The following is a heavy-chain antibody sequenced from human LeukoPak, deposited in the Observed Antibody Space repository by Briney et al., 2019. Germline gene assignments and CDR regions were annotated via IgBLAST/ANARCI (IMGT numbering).Heavy chain of an antibody. D-gene: IGHD3-10*01. CDR2: INPNSGGT. CDR1: GYTCTSYY. Sequence: ASVKVSCKATGYTCTSYYMHWVRHAPPQGLDWMGWINPNSGGTNYAQKFQGRVTMTSDASVNTAYMQLSRLKTDDTAFYYCEGGGVPEDKWGKGTLVTVSS. J-gene: IGHJ4*02. CDR3: EGGGVPEDK. V-gene: IGHV1-2*02.